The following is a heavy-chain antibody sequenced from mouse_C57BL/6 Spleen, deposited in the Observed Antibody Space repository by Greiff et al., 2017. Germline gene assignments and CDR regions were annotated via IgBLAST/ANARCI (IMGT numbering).Heavy chain of an antibody. J-gene: IGHJ1*03. V-gene: IGHV1-81*01. CDR1: GYTFTSYG. Sequence: QVQLQQSGAELARPGASVKLSCKASGYTFTSYGISWVKQRTGQGLEWIGEIYPRSGNTYYNEKFKGKATLTADKSSSTAYMGLRSLTSEDSAVYFCAPWGGYDWYFDVWGTGTTVTVSS. D-gene: IGHD2-2*01. CDR2: IYPRSGNT. CDR3: APWGGYDWYFDV.